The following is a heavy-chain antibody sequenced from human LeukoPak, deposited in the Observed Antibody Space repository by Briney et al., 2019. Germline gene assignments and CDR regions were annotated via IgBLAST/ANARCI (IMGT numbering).Heavy chain of an antibody. CDR2: IYYSGTT. CDR1: GGSINSNSHH. CDR3: ARRGDILTDYAFDY. J-gene: IGHJ4*02. V-gene: IGHV4-39*01. Sequence: SETLSLTCSVSGGSINSNSHHWDWIRQAPGKGLEWIGNIYYSGTTSYNPSLKSRVTISVDTSKNQFSLRLSSVTAADTAVYYCARRGDILTDYAFDYWGQGALVTVSS. D-gene: IGHD3-9*01.